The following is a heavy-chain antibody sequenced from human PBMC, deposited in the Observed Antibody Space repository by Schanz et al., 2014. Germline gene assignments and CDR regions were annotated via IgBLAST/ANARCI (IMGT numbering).Heavy chain of an antibody. CDR2: LSWNRRSV. CDR3: AKLDGYAYGSMGQEYFDY. D-gene: IGHD5-18*01. CDR1: GFIFSSSW. V-gene: IGHV3-30*02. J-gene: IGHJ4*02. Sequence: VQLVESGGGVVQRGGSLRLSCAASGFIFSSSWMHWVRQVPGKGLEWVAGLSWNRRSVGYADSVKGRFTISRDNSENTLYLQMISLRAEDTAVYYCAKLDGYAYGSMGQEYFDYWGQGTLVAVSS.